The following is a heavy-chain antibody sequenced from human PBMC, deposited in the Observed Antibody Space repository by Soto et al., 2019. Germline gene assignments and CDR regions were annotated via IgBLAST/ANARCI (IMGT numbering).Heavy chain of an antibody. CDR2: ISGSGGST. V-gene: IGHV3-23*01. CDR1: GFTFSSYA. J-gene: IGHJ4*02. CDR3: ANSRLKPTPFRFDY. Sequence: GGSLRLSCAASGFTFSSYAMSWVSQAPGKGLEWVSAISGSGGSTYYADSVKGRFTISRDNSKNTLYLQMNSLRAEDTAVYYCANSRLKPTPFRFDYWGQGTLVTVSS.